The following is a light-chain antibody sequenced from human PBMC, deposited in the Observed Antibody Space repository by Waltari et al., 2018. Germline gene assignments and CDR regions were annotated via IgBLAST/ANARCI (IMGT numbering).Light chain of an antibody. Sequence: QSVLTQPPSVSGTPGQEVTISCSGSRSHIGSVYIYWYQHFPGMAPKLLIFRTNQRPSGVPDRFSASKSDTSASLAISGLRSEDEADYYCAAWDDSLSGWLFGGGTKLTVL. CDR3: AAWDDSLSGWL. CDR1: RSHIGSVY. J-gene: IGLJ3*02. V-gene: IGLV1-47*01. CDR2: RTN.